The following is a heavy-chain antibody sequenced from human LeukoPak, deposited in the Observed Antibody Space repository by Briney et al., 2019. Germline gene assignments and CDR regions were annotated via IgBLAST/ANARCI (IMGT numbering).Heavy chain of an antibody. CDR2: IYKSGTT. CDR3: ARSFLDYMDV. CDR1: GESINPYY. D-gene: IGHD2/OR15-2a*01. V-gene: IGHV4-4*07. Sequence: KPSETLSLTCTVSGESINPYYWNWIRQSAGKGLEWIGHIYKSGTTNFNPSLTSRVTMSLDTSRNQFSLKLRSVTAADTAVYFCARSFLDYMDVWGRTTVTVSS. J-gene: IGHJ6*03.